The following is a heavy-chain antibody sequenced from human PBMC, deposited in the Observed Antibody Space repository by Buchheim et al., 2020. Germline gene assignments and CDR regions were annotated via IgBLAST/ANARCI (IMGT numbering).Heavy chain of an antibody. CDR3: VRDPDNCCGGRCYSFFED. CDR2: IKGDGSST. CDR1: GFSFSSYW. J-gene: IGHJ4*02. D-gene: IGHD2-15*01. V-gene: IGHV3-74*01. Sequence: EVHLAESGGGLVQPGGSLRLSCAASGFSFSSYWMHWVRQAPGKGLVWVSRIKGDGSSTSYADSVTGRFTISRDNAKNTLHLQMNSLRSEDTAIYYCVRDPDNCCGGRCYSFFEDWGQGIL.